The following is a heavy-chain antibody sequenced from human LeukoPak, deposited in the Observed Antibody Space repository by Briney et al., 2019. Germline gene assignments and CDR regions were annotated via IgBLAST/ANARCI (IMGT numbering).Heavy chain of an antibody. Sequence: SETLSLTCAVYGGSFSGYYWSWIRQPPGKGLEWIGEINHSGSTNYNPSLKGRVTISVDTSKNQFSLKLSSVTAADTAVYYCARRSAMVRGVITAFDIWGQGTMVTVSS. CDR3: ARRSAMVRGVITAFDI. D-gene: IGHD3-10*01. CDR1: GGSFSGYY. CDR2: INHSGST. J-gene: IGHJ3*02. V-gene: IGHV4-34*01.